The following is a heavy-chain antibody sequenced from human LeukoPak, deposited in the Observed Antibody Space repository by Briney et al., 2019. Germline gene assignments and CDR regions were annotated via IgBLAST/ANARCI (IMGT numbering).Heavy chain of an antibody. CDR1: GGSISSYY. V-gene: IGHV4-59*04. CDR3: AWGEFSSGSPAQ. J-gene: IGHJ4*02. CDR2: VYHTGRT. D-gene: IGHD3-10*01. Sequence: PSETLSLTCSVYGGSISSYYWNWIRQPPGKGLKWIGYVYHTGRTYSNPSLKSLVFISVDTYNNQFFLQVSSITADDTVLYCAAWGEFSSGSPAQGGEGILVTVP.